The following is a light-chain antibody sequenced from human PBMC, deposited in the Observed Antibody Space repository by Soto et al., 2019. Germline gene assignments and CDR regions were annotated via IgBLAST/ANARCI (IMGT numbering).Light chain of an antibody. CDR1: QSVSSSY. CDR3: QQYGSALYT. CDR2: GAS. Sequence: EIVLTQSPGTLSLSPGERATLSCRASQSVSSSYLAWYQQKPGQAPRLLIYGASSRATGIPDRFSGSRSGTDFTLIISRLEPEDFAVYYCQQYGSALYTFGQVTKLEIK. V-gene: IGKV3-20*01. J-gene: IGKJ2*01.